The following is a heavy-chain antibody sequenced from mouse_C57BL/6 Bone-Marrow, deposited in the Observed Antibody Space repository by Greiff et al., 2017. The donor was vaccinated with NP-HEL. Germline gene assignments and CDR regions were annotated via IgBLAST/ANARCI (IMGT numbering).Heavy chain of an antibody. CDR1: GYTFTSYW. V-gene: IGHV1-69*01. Sequence: QVQLKQPGAELVMPGASVKLSCKASGYTFTSYWMHWVKQRPGQGLEWIGEIDPSDSYTNYNQKFKGKSTLTVDKSSSTAYMQLSSLTSEDSAVYYCARSISPQLRLRTYAMDYWGQGTSVTVSS. J-gene: IGHJ4*01. D-gene: IGHD3-2*02. CDR2: IDPSDSYT. CDR3: ARSISPQLRLRTYAMDY.